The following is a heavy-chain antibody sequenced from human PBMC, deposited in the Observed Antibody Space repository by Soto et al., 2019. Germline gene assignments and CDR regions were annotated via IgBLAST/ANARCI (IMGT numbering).Heavy chain of an antibody. V-gene: IGHV3-23*01. CDR2: ITNSGYDT. D-gene: IGHD1-26*01. CDR1: EFTFRSYA. J-gene: IGHJ4*02. Sequence: EVQLLESGGGLVQPGGSLRLSCAASEFTFRSYAMSWLRQSPGKGLEWVSAITNSGYDTYHADSVKGRFTISRDNTKNTLYLQMNSLKAEDTAVYYCVKGSTTSRPYYFDHWGQGTLVTVST. CDR3: VKGSTTSRPYYFDH.